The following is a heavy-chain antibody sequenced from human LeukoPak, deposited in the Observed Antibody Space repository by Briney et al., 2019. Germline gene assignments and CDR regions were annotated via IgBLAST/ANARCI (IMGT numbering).Heavy chain of an antibody. CDR3: ARPLTVTTSAFDY. Sequence: SETLSLTCTVSRGSISSSGYYWGWIRQPPGKGLEWIGSVYYSGGTYYNPSLKSRVTISVDTSKKQFPLKLSSVTAADTAVYYCARPLTVTTSAFDYWGQGTLVTVSS. CDR2: VYYSGGT. D-gene: IGHD4-11*01. CDR1: RGSISSSGYY. V-gene: IGHV4-39*01. J-gene: IGHJ4*02.